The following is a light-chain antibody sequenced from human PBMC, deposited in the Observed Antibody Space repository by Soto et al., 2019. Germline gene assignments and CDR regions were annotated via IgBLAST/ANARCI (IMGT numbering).Light chain of an antibody. CDR3: CLYVGGRTYV. Sequence: QSVLTQPASVSGSPGQSITISCAGTMRDVGAYNLVSWYQQHPGRAPQLIIYEVRNRPSGISFRFSGSKSGNTASLTISGLHAEEEADYYCCLYVGGRTYVFATGTKVTVL. CDR1: MRDVGAYNL. J-gene: IGLJ1*01. V-gene: IGLV2-23*02. CDR2: EVR.